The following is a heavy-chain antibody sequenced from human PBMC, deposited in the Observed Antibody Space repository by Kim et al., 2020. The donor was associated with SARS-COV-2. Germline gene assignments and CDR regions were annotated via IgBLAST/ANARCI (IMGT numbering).Heavy chain of an antibody. CDR1: GYTFTSYA. CDR3: ARDLNLWFGELFSAFDI. V-gene: IGHV7-4-1*02. J-gene: IGHJ3*02. D-gene: IGHD3-10*01. Sequence: ASVKVSCKASGYTFTSYAMNWVRQAPGQGLEWMGCINTNTGNPTYAQGFTGRFVFSLDTSVSTAYLQISSLKAEDTAVYYCARDLNLWFGELFSAFDIWGQGTMVTVSS. CDR2: INTNTGNP.